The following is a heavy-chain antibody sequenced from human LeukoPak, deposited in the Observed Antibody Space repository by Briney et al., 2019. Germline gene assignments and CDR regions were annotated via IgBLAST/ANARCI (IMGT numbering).Heavy chain of an antibody. CDR2: ISSSGSTI. CDR3: ARAWSRVDPFDM. D-gene: IGHD2-8*02. J-gene: IGHJ3*02. V-gene: IGHV3-11*04. Sequence: PGGSLRLSCAASGFTFSDYYMSWIRQAPGKGLEWVSYISSSGSTIYYADSVKGRFTISRDNAKNSLYLEMNNLSAEDTAVYYCARAWSRVDPFDMWGQGTMVTVSS. CDR1: GFTFSDYY.